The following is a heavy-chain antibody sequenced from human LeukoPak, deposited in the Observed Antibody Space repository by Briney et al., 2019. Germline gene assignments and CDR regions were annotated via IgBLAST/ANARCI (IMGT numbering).Heavy chain of an antibody. Sequence: GGSLRLSCVASGFTFSGHAMSWVRQAPGKGLEWVSSVSGSGGNTYYADSVKGRFTISRDNSKNTVYLQMNSLRAEDTALYFCARKMGGHYSYDYWGQGTLVTVSS. CDR2: VSGSGGNT. D-gene: IGHD3-22*01. J-gene: IGHJ4*02. V-gene: IGHV3-23*01. CDR3: ARKMGGHYSYDY. CDR1: GFTFSGHA.